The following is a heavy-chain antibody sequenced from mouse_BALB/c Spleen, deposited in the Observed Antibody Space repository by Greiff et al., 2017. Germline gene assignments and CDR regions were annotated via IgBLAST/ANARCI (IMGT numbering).Heavy chain of an antibody. Sequence: EVKLMESGGGLVQPGGSRKLSCAASGFTFSSFGMHWVRQAPEKGLEWVAYISSGSSTIYYADTVKGRFTISRDNPKNTLFLQMTSLRSEDTAMYYCAMITTGFAYWGQGTLVTVSA. V-gene: IGHV5-17*02. CDR3: AMITTGFAY. D-gene: IGHD2-4*01. CDR1: GFTFSSFG. J-gene: IGHJ3*01. CDR2: ISSGSSTI.